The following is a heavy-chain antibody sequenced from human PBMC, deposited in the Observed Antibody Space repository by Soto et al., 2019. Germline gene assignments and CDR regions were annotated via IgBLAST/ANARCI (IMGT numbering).Heavy chain of an antibody. Sequence: PGGSLRLSCAASGFTFSSYAMHWVRQAPGKGLEYVSAISSNGGSTYYANSVKGRFTISRDNSKNTLYLQMGSLRAEDMAVYYCARAGIAAAGAHALHFQHWGQGTLVAVSS. CDR2: ISSNGGST. J-gene: IGHJ1*01. V-gene: IGHV3-64*01. CDR3: ARAGIAAAGAHALHFQH. CDR1: GFTFSSYA. D-gene: IGHD6-13*01.